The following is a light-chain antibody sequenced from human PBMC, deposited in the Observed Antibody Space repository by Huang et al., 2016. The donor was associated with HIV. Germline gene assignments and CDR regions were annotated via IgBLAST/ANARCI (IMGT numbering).Light chain of an antibody. CDR1: QSVGTY. CDR3: QQSYGALSS. J-gene: IGKJ5*01. Sequence: IQMTQSPTSLSASVGDRVFISCRTSQSVGTYLNWYQQKPGKAHKLLISSASTLHSGVPSRFSGGGSGTVFTLTIRGLQFDDFATYFCQQSYGALSSFGPGTRL. V-gene: IGKV1-39*01. CDR2: SAS.